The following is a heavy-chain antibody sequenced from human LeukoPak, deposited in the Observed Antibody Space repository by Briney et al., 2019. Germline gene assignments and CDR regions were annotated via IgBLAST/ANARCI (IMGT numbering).Heavy chain of an antibody. CDR1: GYTFTGYY. V-gene: IGHV1-2*06. D-gene: IGHD1-26*01. Sequence: ASVKVSCKASGYTFTGYYMHWVRQAPGQGLEWMGRINPNSGGTNYAQKFQGRVTMTRDTSISTAYMELSRLRSDDTAVYYCARAGGGVTFYYYYYMDVWGTGTTVTVSS. CDR3: ARAGGGVTFYYYYYMDV. CDR2: INPNSGGT. J-gene: IGHJ6*03.